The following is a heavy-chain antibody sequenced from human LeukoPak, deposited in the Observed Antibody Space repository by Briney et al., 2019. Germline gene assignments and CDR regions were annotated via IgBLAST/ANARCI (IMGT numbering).Heavy chain of an antibody. Sequence: GGSLRLSCAASGFTFSSYSMNWVRQAPGRGLEWVSSISSSSSYIYYADSVKGRFTISRDNAKNSLFLQMNSLRAEDTAVYYCARDSLYDSSRYFDYWGQGTLVTVSS. CDR3: ARDSLYDSSRYFDY. J-gene: IGHJ4*02. V-gene: IGHV3-21*01. D-gene: IGHD3-22*01. CDR2: ISSSSSYI. CDR1: GFTFSSYS.